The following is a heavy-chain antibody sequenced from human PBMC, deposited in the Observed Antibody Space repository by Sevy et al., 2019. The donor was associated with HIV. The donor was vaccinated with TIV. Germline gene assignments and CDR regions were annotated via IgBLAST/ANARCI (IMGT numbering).Heavy chain of an antibody. CDR3: AGGFWSGFDY. D-gene: IGHD3-3*01. V-gene: IGHV3-23*01. J-gene: IGHJ4*02. CDR2: ISGHGGST. CDR1: GFIFNSYT. Sequence: GGSLRLSCVASGFIFNSYTMNWVRQAPGKGLEWVSSISGHGGSTYYTDSVKGRFTISRDNFRNTLELEMNSLSAEDTAVYYCAGGFWSGFDYWGQGARVTVSS.